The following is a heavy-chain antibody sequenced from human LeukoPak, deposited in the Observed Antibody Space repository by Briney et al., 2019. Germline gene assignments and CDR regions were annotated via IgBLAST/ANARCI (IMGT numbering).Heavy chain of an antibody. CDR1: GGTFSSYA. V-gene: IGHV1-69*01. J-gene: IGHJ6*02. Sequence: GGSLRLSCAASGGTFSSYAISWVRQAPGQGLEWMGGIIPIFGTANYAQKFQGRVTITADESTSTAYMELSSLRSEDTAVYYCARENNGGNSGYYYYGMDVWGQGTTVTVSS. D-gene: IGHD4-23*01. CDR3: ARENNGGNSGYYYYGMDV. CDR2: IIPIFGTA.